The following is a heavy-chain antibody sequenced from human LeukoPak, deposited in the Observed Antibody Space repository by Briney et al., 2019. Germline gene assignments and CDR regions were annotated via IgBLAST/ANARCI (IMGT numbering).Heavy chain of an antibody. Sequence: KASETLSLTCAVYGGSFSGYYWSWLRQPPGKGLEWIGEINHSGATNYNPSLKSRVTLSVDTSKNQFSLKVNSVTAADTAMYYCARSCSGGSCYVGVYWGQGTLVTVSS. J-gene: IGHJ4*02. CDR3: ARSCSGGSCYVGVY. CDR2: INHSGAT. D-gene: IGHD2-15*01. CDR1: GGSFSGYY. V-gene: IGHV4-34*01.